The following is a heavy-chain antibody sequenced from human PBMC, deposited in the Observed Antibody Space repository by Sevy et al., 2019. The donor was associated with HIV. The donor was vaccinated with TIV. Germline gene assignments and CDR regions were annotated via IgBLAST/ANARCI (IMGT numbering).Heavy chain of an antibody. Sequence: ASVNVSCKASGYTFAGYYMNWVGQAPGQGLDGMGWINPNNGLTNYAQKFQGRVTMTRDTSISTVYMELSSLGSDDTAVYYCARDRIGGAPFNAFDIWGQGTMVTVSS. CDR3: ARDRIGGAPFNAFDI. D-gene: IGHD1-26*01. J-gene: IGHJ3*02. CDR1: GYTFAGYY. CDR2: INPNNGLT. V-gene: IGHV1-2*02.